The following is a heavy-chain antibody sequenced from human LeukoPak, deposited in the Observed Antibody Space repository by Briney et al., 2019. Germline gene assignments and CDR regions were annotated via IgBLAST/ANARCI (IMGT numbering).Heavy chain of an antibody. V-gene: IGHV3-30*18. Sequence: GGSLRLSCVASGFTFSNYGVHWVRQAPGKGLEWVAVISYDGSNKYYADSVKGRFTISRDNSKNTLYLQMNSLRPEDTALYYCAKDQGLVVAGVYHYYGMDVWSRGTTVTVSS. D-gene: IGHD6-19*01. CDR3: AKDQGLVVAGVYHYYGMDV. CDR1: GFTFSNYG. CDR2: ISYDGSNK. J-gene: IGHJ6*02.